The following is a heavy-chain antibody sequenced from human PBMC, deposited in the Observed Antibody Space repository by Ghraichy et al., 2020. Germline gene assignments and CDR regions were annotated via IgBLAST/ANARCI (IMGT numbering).Heavy chain of an antibody. Sequence: GGSLRLSCAASGFTFSGYWMHWVRQAPGKGLVWVSRINTDGSTTTYADSVKGRFTISRDNAHNSLSLQMNSLRAEDSAVYYCARSTFSSADYWGQGTVVTVSS. V-gene: IGHV3-74*01. CDR1: GFTFSGYW. J-gene: IGHJ4*02. CDR3: ARSTFSSADY. D-gene: IGHD6-6*01. CDR2: INTDGSTT.